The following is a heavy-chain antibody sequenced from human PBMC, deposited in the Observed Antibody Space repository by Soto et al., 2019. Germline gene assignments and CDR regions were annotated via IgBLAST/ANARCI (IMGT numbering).Heavy chain of an antibody. CDR2: ISGGGDTT. D-gene: IGHD2-8*01. CDR1: GFTVSSNY. Sequence: PGGSLRLSCAASGFTVSSNYISWIRLSPGKGLEWVSVISGGGDTTYYTPSVKGRFTISRDDFRNTLYLQMNSLRTEDTAIYYCAKLRDFVVLPAGILDYWGPGTLVTVSS. J-gene: IGHJ4*02. CDR3: AKLRDFVVLPAGILDY. V-gene: IGHV3-53*01.